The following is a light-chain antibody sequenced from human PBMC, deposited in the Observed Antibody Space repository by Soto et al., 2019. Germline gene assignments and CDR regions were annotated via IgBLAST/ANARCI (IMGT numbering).Light chain of an antibody. CDR1: QSISNC. Sequence: DIPITQSPATLSAYVGDRVTIPCRASQSISNCLAWYQQKPGKAPKLLIYSASTLQSGVPSRFSGSGSGPEFSLIISCLQPDDFATYYCQQYPSFSMPFGQGTRLAI. J-gene: IGKJ5*01. CDR2: SAS. CDR3: QQYPSFSMP. V-gene: IGKV1-5*01.